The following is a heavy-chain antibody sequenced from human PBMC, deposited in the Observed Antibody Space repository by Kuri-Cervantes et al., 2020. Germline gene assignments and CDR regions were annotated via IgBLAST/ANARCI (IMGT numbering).Heavy chain of an antibody. CDR1: GGSFSGYY. J-gene: IGHJ4*02. V-gene: IGHV4-34*01. CDR3: ARGRLVYSSTWYPKYYFDH. Sequence: GSLRLSCAVYGGSFSGYYWSWIRQPPGKGLEWIGEINHSGGTNYNPSLKSRVTISVDTSKNQFSLKLNSVTAADTAVYYCARGRLVYSSTWYPKYYFDHWGQGTPVTVSS. D-gene: IGHD6-13*01. CDR2: INHSGGT.